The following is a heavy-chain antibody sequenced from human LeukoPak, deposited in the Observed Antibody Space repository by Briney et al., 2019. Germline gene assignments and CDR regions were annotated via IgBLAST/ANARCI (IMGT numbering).Heavy chain of an antibody. Sequence: GASVKVSCKASGYTFTSYAMNWVRQAPGQGLEWMGWINTNTGNPTYAQGFTGRFVFSLDTSVSTAYLQISSLKAEDTAVYYCARTVYDSSGYYVNYYYYGMDVWGQGTTVTVSS. CDR3: ARTVYDSSGYYVNYYYYGMDV. V-gene: IGHV7-4-1*02. J-gene: IGHJ6*02. D-gene: IGHD3-22*01. CDR1: GYTFTSYA. CDR2: INTNTGNP.